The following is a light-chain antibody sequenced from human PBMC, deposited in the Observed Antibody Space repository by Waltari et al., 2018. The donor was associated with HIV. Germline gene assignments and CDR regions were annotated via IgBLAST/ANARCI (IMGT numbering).Light chain of an antibody. V-gene: IGLV1-51*01. CDR1: RTNIGKNF. CDR3: GTWDSSLSAGL. Sequence: QAVLTQPPPVSAAPGQKTNISCSGNRTNIGKNFVSWDQQLPGTAPKLLIYDNNKRPSGIPDRFSGSKSGTSATLGITGLQTGDDADYYCGTWDSSLSAGLFGGGTKLTVL. J-gene: IGLJ3*02. CDR2: DNN.